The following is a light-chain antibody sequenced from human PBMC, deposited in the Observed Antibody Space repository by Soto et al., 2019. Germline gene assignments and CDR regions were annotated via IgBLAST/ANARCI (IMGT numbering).Light chain of an antibody. CDR1: SSNIGSNY. Sequence: QSVLTQPPSASGTPGQRVTISCSGSSSNIGSNYVYWYQQLPGTAPKLLIYRNTQRPSGVPDRFSGSTAGTSASLAISGLRPVDEADYDCAAWDDSLSGLWVFGGGTKLTVL. J-gene: IGLJ3*02. CDR2: RNT. CDR3: AAWDDSLSGLWV. V-gene: IGLV1-47*01.